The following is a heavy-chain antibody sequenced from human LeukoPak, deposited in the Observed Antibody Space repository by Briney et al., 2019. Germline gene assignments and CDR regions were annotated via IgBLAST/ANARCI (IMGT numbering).Heavy chain of an antibody. V-gene: IGHV3-48*01. J-gene: IGHJ4*02. CDR1: GFTFSSYS. Sequence: GGSLRLSFAASGFTFSSYSMNWVRQAPGKGLEWVSYISSSSSTIYYADFVKGRFTISRDNSKNTLYLQMNSLRAEDTAVYYCAKEYEYGGTYYGPRDWGQGTLVTVSS. CDR2: ISSSSSTI. CDR3: AKEYEYGGTYYGPRD. D-gene: IGHD1-26*01.